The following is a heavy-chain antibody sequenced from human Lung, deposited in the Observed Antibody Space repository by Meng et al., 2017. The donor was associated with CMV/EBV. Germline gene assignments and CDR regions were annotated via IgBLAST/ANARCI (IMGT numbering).Heavy chain of an antibody. J-gene: IGHJ6*02. V-gene: IGHV4-39*07. CDR2: IYYSGST. Sequence: SETLSLTXTVSGGSISSSSYYWGWIRQPPGKGLEWIGSIYYSGSTYYNPSLKSRVTISVDTSKNQFSLKLSSVTAADTAVYYCARDGGKYCSSTSCKSKYYYYGMDVWGQGATVTVSS. CDR1: GGSISSSSYY. D-gene: IGHD2-2*01. CDR3: ARDGGKYCSSTSCKSKYYYYGMDV.